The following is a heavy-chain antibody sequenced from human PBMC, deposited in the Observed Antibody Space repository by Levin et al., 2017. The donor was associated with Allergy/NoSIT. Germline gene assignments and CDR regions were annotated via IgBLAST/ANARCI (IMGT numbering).Heavy chain of an antibody. D-gene: IGHD3-3*01. CDR1: GGSIRTSSYY. CDR2: IYYSGYT. V-gene: IGHV4-39*01. Sequence: SETLSLTCTVSGGSIRTSSYYWGWIRQPPGKGLEWIGSIYYSGYTYYRPFLRSRVTISIDTSKNQFPLKLSSLMAADTAVYYCARRPLRAPTELLLGNWYFDLWGRGTLVTVSS. J-gene: IGHJ2*01. CDR3: ARRPLRAPTELLLGNWYFDL.